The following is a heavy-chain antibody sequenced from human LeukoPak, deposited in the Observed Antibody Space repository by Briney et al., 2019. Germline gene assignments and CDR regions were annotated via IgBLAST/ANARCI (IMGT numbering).Heavy chain of an antibody. CDR3: ARSGIPNYDFWSGPFDY. J-gene: IGHJ4*02. CDR1: GGTFSSYA. D-gene: IGHD3-3*01. CDR2: IIPIFGTA. V-gene: IGHV1-69*05. Sequence: SVKVSCKASGGTFSSYAISWVRQAPGHGLEWMGRIIPIFGTANYAQKFPGRVTITTDESTSTAYMELSSLRSEDTAVYYCARSGIPNYDFWSGPFDYWGQGTLVTVSS.